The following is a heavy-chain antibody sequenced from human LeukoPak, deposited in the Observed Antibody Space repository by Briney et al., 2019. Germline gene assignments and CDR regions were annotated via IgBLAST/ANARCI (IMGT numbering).Heavy chain of an antibody. D-gene: IGHD3-9*01. Sequence: ASVKVSCKASGYTFTSYGISWVRQAPGQGLEWMGWISAYNGNTNYAQKLQGRVTMTTDTTPSTAYMELRSLRSDDTAVYYGARETNQDGPRYFDWLVPTFDYWGQGTLVTVSS. V-gene: IGHV1-18*01. CDR3: ARETNQDGPRYFDWLVPTFDY. J-gene: IGHJ4*02. CDR2: ISAYNGNT. CDR1: GYTFTSYG.